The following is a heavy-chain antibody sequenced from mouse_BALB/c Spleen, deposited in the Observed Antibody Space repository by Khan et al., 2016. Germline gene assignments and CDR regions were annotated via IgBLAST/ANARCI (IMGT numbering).Heavy chain of an antibody. CDR1: GYTFTTYT. Sequence: QVQLQQSGAELARPGASVKMSCKASGYTFTTYTMFWVKQRPGQGLEWIGYINPSSDYTDYNQKFKDKATLTADKSSSTAYMQLNSLTSEDSAVHYCAREGWLLGYFDYWGQGTTLTVSS. J-gene: IGHJ2*01. D-gene: IGHD2-3*01. CDR3: AREGWLLGYFDY. V-gene: IGHV1-4*01. CDR2: INPSSDYT.